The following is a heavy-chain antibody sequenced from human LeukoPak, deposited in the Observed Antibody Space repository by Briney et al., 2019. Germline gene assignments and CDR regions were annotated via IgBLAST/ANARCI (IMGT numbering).Heavy chain of an antibody. D-gene: IGHD3-22*01. CDR3: ATEGYYYDSSGLTYAFDI. Sequence: ASVKVSCKASGYTFTSYGISWVRQAPGQGLEWMGWISAYNGNTNYAQKLQGRVTMTTDTSTSTAYMELRSLRSDDTAVYYCATEGYYYDSSGLTYAFDIWGQGTMVTVSS. CDR2: ISAYNGNT. J-gene: IGHJ3*02. V-gene: IGHV1-18*01. CDR1: GYTFTSYG.